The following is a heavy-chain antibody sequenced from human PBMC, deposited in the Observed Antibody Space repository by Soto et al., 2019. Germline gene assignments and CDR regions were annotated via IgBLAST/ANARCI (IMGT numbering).Heavy chain of an antibody. CDR3: ARTSITIFGVVDGFGP. V-gene: IGHV3-48*02. Sequence: PGGSLRLSCAASGFTFSSYSMNWVRQAPGKGLEWVSYISSSSTIYYADSVKGRFTISRDNAKNSLYLQMNSLRDEDTAVYYCARTSITIFGVVDGFGPWGQGTLVTVSS. J-gene: IGHJ5*02. CDR2: ISSSSTI. CDR1: GFTFSSYS. D-gene: IGHD3-3*01.